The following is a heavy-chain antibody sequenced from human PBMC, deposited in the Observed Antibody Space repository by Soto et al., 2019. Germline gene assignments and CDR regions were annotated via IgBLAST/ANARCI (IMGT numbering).Heavy chain of an antibody. CDR3: AHPRGYGVFDAYDI. V-gene: IGHV3-23*01. D-gene: IGHD4-17*01. CDR2: ISASGYET. J-gene: IGHJ3*02. CDR1: GFTFSTYA. Sequence: EVQLLESGGGLVQPGGSLRLSCAASGFTFSTYAMSWVRQAPGKGLEWVSAISASGYETFYADSVKGRVTISRDNSINMLYLQMNSLRTEDTAVYYCAHPRGYGVFDAYDIWGQGAMVTVSS.